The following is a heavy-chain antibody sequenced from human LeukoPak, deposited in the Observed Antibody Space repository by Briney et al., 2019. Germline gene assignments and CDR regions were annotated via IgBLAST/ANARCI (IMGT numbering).Heavy chain of an antibody. Sequence: GASVKVSCTASGGTFSSYAISWVRQAPGQGLEWMGGIIPIFGTANYAQKFQGRVTITADESTRTAYMELSSLRSEDTAVYYCARDRNSGSYYLHYWGQGTLVTVSS. J-gene: IGHJ4*02. V-gene: IGHV1-69*01. CDR2: IIPIFGTA. D-gene: IGHD1-26*01. CDR1: GGTFSSYA. CDR3: ARDRNSGSYYLHY.